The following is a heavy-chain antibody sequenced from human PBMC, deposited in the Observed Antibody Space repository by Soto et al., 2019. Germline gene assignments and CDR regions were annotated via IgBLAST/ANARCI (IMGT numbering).Heavy chain of an antibody. V-gene: IGHV1-69*02. CDR2: IIPILGIA. D-gene: IGHD3-3*01. CDR3: ARGYDFWSGKDERYYYGMDV. CDR1: GGTFSSYT. Sequence: SVKVSCKASGGTFSSYTISWVRQAPGQGLEWMGRIIPILGIANYAQKFQGRVTITADESTSTAYMELSSLRSEDTAVYYCARGYDFWSGKDERYYYGMDVWGQGTTVTVSS. J-gene: IGHJ6*02.